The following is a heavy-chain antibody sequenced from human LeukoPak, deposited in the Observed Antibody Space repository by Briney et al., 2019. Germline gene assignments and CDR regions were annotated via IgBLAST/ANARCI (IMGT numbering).Heavy chain of an antibody. D-gene: IGHD3/OR15-3a*01. CDR2: INPSGGSP. CDR1: GYTFTSYY. Sequence: ASVKVSCKASGYTFTSYYMHWVRQAPGQGLEWMGIINPSGGSPSYAQKFQGRVTMTRDMSTSTVYMELSSLRSEDTAVYYCAREIKGIGLDYWGQGTLVTVSS. CDR3: AREIKGIGLDY. V-gene: IGHV1-46*01. J-gene: IGHJ4*02.